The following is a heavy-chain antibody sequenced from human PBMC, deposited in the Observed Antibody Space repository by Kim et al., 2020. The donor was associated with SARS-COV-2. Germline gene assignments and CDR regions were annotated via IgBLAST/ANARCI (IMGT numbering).Heavy chain of an antibody. CDR3: ARESDPITDYYFDY. J-gene: IGHJ4*02. D-gene: IGHD3-10*01. CDR1: GFTFSSYA. V-gene: IGHV3-30*04. CDR2: ISYDGSNK. Sequence: GGSLRLSCAASGFTFSSYAMHWVRQAPGKGLEWVAVISYDGSNKYYADSVKGRFTISRDNSKNTLYLRMNSLRAEDTAVYYCARESDPITDYYFDYWGQGTLVTVSS.